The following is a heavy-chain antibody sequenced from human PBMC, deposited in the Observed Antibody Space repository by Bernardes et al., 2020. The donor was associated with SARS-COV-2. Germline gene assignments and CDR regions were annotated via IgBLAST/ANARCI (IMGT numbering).Heavy chain of an antibody. Sequence: WGSLRLSCAASGFTFSSYAMNWVRQAPGKGLEWVAIIKQDGSDRWYADSVKGRFTISRDNDKNSLYLQMDSLRVEDTAVYYCARDQWTSVSYYFYVMDVWGQGTTVTVSS. CDR1: GFTFSSYA. J-gene: IGHJ6*02. CDR3: ARDQWTSVSYYFYVMDV. CDR2: IKQDGSDR. D-gene: IGHD6-19*01. V-gene: IGHV3-7*01.